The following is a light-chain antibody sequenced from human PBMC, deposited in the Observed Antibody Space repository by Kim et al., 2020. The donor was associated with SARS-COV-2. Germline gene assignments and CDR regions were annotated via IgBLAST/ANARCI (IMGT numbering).Light chain of an antibody. Sequence: QSALTQPASVSGSPGQSITISCTGTSSDIGNYNFVSWSQQHPGKAPKLLSYDVSKRPSGVSDRFSGSKSGNTASLTISGLQAEDEADYYCSSHIGSSTWVFGGGTKVTVL. CDR2: DVS. CDR3: SSHIGSSTWV. V-gene: IGLV2-14*01. J-gene: IGLJ3*02. CDR1: SSDIGNYNF.